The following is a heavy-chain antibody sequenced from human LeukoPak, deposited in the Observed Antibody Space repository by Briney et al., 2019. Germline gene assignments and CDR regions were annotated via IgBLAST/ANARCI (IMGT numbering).Heavy chain of an antibody. Sequence: ASVKVSCKASGYTFTSYGISWVRQAPGQGLEWMGWISAYNGNTNYAQKLQGRVTMTTDTSTSTAYMELRSLRSDDTAVYYRATNFGYCSSTSCYDYWGQGTLVTVSS. CDR3: ATNFGYCSSTSCYDY. CDR2: ISAYNGNT. CDR1: GYTFTSYG. D-gene: IGHD2-2*03. J-gene: IGHJ4*02. V-gene: IGHV1-18*01.